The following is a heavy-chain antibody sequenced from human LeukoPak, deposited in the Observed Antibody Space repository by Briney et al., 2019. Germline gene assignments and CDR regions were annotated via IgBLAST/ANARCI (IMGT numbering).Heavy chain of an antibody. Sequence: SETLSLTCTVSGGSISGYYWSWIRQPPGKGLEWIGYIYYSGSTNYNPSLKSRVTISVDTSKNQFSLKLSSVTAADTAVYYCARDRNSYDILTGYDYYYYGMDVWGQGTTVTVSS. CDR1: GGSISGYY. CDR3: ARDRNSYDILTGYDYYYYGMDV. V-gene: IGHV4-59*01. D-gene: IGHD3-9*01. CDR2: IYYSGST. J-gene: IGHJ6*02.